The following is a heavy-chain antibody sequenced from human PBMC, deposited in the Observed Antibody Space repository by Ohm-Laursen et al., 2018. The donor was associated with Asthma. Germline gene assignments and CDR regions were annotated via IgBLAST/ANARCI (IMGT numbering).Heavy chain of an antibody. CDR2: ISWNSGSI. CDR3: AKVHYDSSGPFDY. CDR1: GFTFDDYA. J-gene: IGHJ4*02. V-gene: IGHV3-9*01. Sequence: SLRLSCAASGFTFDDYAMHWVRQAPGKGLEWVSGISWNSGSIGYADSVKGRFTISRDNAKNSLYLQMNSLRAEDTALYYCAKVHYDSSGPFDYRGQGTLVTVSS. D-gene: IGHD3-22*01.